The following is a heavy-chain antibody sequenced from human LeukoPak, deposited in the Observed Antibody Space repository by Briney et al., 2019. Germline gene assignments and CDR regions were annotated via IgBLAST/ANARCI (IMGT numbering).Heavy chain of an antibody. CDR2: INPNSGGT. V-gene: IGHV1-2*02. D-gene: IGHD1/OR15-1a*01. J-gene: IGHJ4*02. CDR1: GYTFTGYY. CDR3: ARDERHNWNNFDY. Sequence: ASVKVSCKASGYTFTGYYMHWVRQAPGQGLEWMGWINPNSGGTNYAQKFQGRVTMTRDTSISTAYMELSRLRSDDTAVYYCARDERHNWNNFDYWGQGTLVTVSP.